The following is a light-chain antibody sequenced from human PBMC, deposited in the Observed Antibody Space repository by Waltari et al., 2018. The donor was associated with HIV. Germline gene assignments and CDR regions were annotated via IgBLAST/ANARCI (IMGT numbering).Light chain of an antibody. J-gene: IGLJ2*01. CDR1: SDDIGLYNF. V-gene: IGLV2-14*01. CDR2: WNT. CDR3: SSFATSDTLL. Sequence: QSALTQPASVSGSPGQSLTIPCTGTSDDIGLYNFVSWYQKHPDKAPQLIIYWNTNRPSGVSYRFSGSKSDNTASLTISGLQAEDEADYYCSSFATSDTLLFGGGTKLTVL.